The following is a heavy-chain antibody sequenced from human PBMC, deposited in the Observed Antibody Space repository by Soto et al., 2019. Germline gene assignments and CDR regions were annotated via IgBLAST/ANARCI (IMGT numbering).Heavy chain of an antibody. CDR3: AKSTGGTANGLDV. CDR2: ISWKSGSI. Sequence: EVQLVESGGDLVQPGRSLRLSCAASGFSFGDYAMHWVRQAPGKGLEWVSGISWKSGSIGYADSVKGRFTISRDNAKNSVYLQMNSLRAEDTALYYCAKSTGGTANGLDVWGQGTTVTVSS. CDR1: GFSFGDYA. D-gene: IGHD2-8*02. V-gene: IGHV3-9*01. J-gene: IGHJ6*02.